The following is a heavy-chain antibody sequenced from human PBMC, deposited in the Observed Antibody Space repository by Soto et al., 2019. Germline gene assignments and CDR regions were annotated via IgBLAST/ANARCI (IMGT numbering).Heavy chain of an antibody. V-gene: IGHV4-39*07. CDR2: IHHSGAT. CDR3: ATQGFYRMGV. Sequence: SETLSLTCTVSGASISSSNYYWGWIRQPPGKGLEWIGEIHHSGATNYNPSLKSRVTISVDKSKNQFSLKLNSVTAADTAMFYCATQGFYRMGVWGRGTTVTVSS. J-gene: IGHJ6*02. CDR1: GASISSSNYY.